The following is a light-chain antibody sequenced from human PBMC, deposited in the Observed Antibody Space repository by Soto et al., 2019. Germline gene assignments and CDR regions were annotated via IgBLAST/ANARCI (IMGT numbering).Light chain of an antibody. V-gene: IGKV1-39*01. CDR3: QLYNDYPWT. Sequence: DIQMTQSPSSLSASVVDRVTITFRASQSISSYLNWYQQRPGKAPKLLIYAASSLQSGVPSRFSGSGSGTEFTLTISSLQPDDFATYYCQLYNDYPWTFGQGTKVDI. CDR2: AAS. CDR1: QSISSY. J-gene: IGKJ1*01.